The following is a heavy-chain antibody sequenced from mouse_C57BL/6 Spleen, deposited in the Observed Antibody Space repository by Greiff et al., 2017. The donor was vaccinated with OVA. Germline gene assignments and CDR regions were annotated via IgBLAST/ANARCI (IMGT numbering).Heavy chain of an antibody. D-gene: IGHD1-1*01. CDR3: ARQEGTTVVFDY. CDR2: ISGGGGNT. J-gene: IGHJ2*01. Sequence: EVQGVESGGGLVKPGGSLKLSCAASGFTFSSYTMSWVRQTPEKRLEWVATISGGGGNTYYPDSVKGRFTISRDNAKNTLYLQMSSLRSEDTALYYCARQEGTTVVFDYWGQGTTLTVSS. V-gene: IGHV5-9*01. CDR1: GFTFSSYT.